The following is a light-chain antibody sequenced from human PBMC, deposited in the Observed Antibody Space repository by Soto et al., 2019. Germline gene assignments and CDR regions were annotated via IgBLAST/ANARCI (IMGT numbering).Light chain of an antibody. CDR3: GSFSSSNTLHV. Sequence: QSALTQPASVSGSPGQSITISCAGTGSDIGGYNHVSWYQQHPGKAPKVLIYEVSNRPSGVSNRFSGSKSGNTASLTISGLQGEDEADYYCGSFSSSNTLHVFGSGTKVTVL. CDR1: GSDIGGYNH. CDR2: EVS. V-gene: IGLV2-14*01. J-gene: IGLJ1*01.